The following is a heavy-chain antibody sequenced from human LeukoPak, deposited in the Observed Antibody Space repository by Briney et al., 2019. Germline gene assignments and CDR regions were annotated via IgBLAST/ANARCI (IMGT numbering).Heavy chain of an antibody. CDR3: ARAFIRKGYCSGGSCYPFDY. V-gene: IGHV1-3*01. J-gene: IGHJ4*02. CDR1: GGTFSSYA. Sequence: ASVKVSCKASGGTFSSYAMHWVRQAPGQRLEWMGWINAGNGNTKYSQKFQGRVTITRDTSASTAYMELSSLRSEDTAVYYCARAFIRKGYCSGGSCYPFDYWGQGTLVTVSS. CDR2: INAGNGNT. D-gene: IGHD2-15*01.